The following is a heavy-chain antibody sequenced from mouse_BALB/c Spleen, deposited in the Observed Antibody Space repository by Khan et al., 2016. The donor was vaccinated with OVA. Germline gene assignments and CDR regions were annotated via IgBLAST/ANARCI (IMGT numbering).Heavy chain of an antibody. CDR2: ISYSGST. CDR1: GYSITSGYG. D-gene: IGHD3-1*01. J-gene: IGHJ2*01. V-gene: IGHV3-2*02. CDR3: ARRARIEY. Sequence: VQLKQSGPGLVKPSQSLSLTCTVSGYSITSGYGWNWIRQFPGNKLEWMGYISYSGSTNYNPSLKSQISITRDTSKNQFFMQLNCVTTEDTATYYCARRARIEYWRQGTTLTVSS.